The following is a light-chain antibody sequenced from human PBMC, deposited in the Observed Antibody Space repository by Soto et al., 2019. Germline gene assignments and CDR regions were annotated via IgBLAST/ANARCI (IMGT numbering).Light chain of an antibody. CDR2: GAS. CDR1: KSGRSD. V-gene: IGKV3-15*01. Sequence: EIVMTQSPSTLSVSPGERATLSCRASKSGRSDLAWYQQRPGQAPRPLITGASTRATGIPARFRGSGYGTECTHTSSSLHSDDFAVYYGQQDNNWPSITFGQGTRLDIK. CDR3: QQDNNWPSIT. J-gene: IGKJ5*01.